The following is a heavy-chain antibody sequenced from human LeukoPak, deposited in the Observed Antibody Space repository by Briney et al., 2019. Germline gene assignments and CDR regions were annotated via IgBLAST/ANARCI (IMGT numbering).Heavy chain of an antibody. CDR1: GFTFSSYW. CDR3: ARERGRGRDSPWFDY. D-gene: IGHD1-26*01. CDR2: INSDGSST. J-gene: IGHJ4*02. V-gene: IGHV3-74*01. Sequence: GGSLRLSCAASGFTFSSYWMHWVRQAPGKGLVWVSRINSDGSSTSYADSVKGRFTISRDNSKNTLDLQMTGLRAEDTAVYYCARERGRGRDSPWFDYWGQGTLVTVSS.